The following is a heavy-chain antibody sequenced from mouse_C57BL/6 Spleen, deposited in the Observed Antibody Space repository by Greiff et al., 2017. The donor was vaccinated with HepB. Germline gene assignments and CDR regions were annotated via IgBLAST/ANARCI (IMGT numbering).Heavy chain of an antibody. CDR1: GYTFTSYW. D-gene: IGHD2-4*01. J-gene: IGHJ4*01. V-gene: IGHV1-53*01. CDR2: INPSNGGT. CDR3: ARSLYYDYDGDAMDY. Sequence: QVQLQQSGTELVKPGASVKLSCKASGYTFTSYWMHWVKQRPGQGLEWIGNINPSNGGTNYNEKFKSKATLTVDKSSSTAYMQLSSLTSEDSAVYYCARSLYYDYDGDAMDYWGQGTSVTVSS.